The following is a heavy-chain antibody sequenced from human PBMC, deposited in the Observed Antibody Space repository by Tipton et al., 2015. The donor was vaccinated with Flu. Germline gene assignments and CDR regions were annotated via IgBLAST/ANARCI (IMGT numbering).Heavy chain of an antibody. V-gene: IGHV4-38-2*02. CDR2: MFHSGST. J-gene: IGHJ3*02. D-gene: IGHD1-26*01. CDR3: AREGVGNAFDI. Sequence: TLSLTCTVSGYSVTGGYYWGWIRQPPGKGLEYIGYMFHSGSTYYNPSLRSRVTISVDTYKNQFSLKLSSVAAADTAVYYCAREGVGNAFDIWGQGTMVTVSS. CDR1: GYSVTGGYY.